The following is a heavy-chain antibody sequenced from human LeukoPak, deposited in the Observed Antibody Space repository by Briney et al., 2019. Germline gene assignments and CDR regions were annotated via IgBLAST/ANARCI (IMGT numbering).Heavy chain of an antibody. V-gene: IGHV3-7*01. CDR1: GFTFSSYW. D-gene: IGHD3-3*01. Sequence: GGSLRLSCAASGFTFSSYWMTWVRQAPGKGLEWLANIKQDGSEKYYVDSVKGRFTISRDNAKNSLFLQMNTLRAEDTAVYYCARSEYHFWSTYPFDYWGQGTLVTVSS. CDR3: ARSEYHFWSTYPFDY. J-gene: IGHJ4*02. CDR2: IKQDGSEK.